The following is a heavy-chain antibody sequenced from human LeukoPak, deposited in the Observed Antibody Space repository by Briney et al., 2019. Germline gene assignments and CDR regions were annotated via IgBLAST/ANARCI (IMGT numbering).Heavy chain of an antibody. CDR3: ARDPVPATARHFDY. J-gene: IGHJ4*02. V-gene: IGHV3-30-3*01. D-gene: IGHD1-1*01. CDR1: GXTFSSYA. CDR2: TSSDGNIK. Sequence: GRSLRLSCAASGXTFSSYAMHWVRQAPGKGLEWVAVTSSDGNIKYYADSVKGRFTISRDNSKNTLYLQMNSLRGEDTGVYYCARDPVPATARHFDYWGQGTLVTVSS.